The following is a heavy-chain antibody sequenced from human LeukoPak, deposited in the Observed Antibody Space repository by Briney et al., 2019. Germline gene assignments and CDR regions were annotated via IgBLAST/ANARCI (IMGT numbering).Heavy chain of an antibody. D-gene: IGHD3-22*01. V-gene: IGHV3-23*01. CDR2: ISGSGGST. CDR3: AEDSYYYDSSGYYEPPYYFDY. Sequence: PGGSLRLSCAASGFTFSSYAMSWVRQAPGKGLEWVSAISGSGGSTYYADSVKGRFTISRDNSKNTLYLQMNSLRAEDTAVYYCAEDSYYYDSSGYYEPPYYFDYWGQGTLVTVSS. J-gene: IGHJ4*02. CDR1: GFTFSSYA.